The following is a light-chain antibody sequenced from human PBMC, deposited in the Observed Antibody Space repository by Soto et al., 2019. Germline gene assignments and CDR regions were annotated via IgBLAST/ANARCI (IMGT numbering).Light chain of an antibody. J-gene: IGKJ4*01. Sequence: DIVMTQSPDSLAVSLGERATINCKSSQSVLYSSNNENYLAWYQQKPGQPPKLLIYWASSRESGVPDRFSGSRSGTDFTLTISSLQAEDVAVYYCQQFYSTPLTCGGGTKVEIK. V-gene: IGKV4-1*01. CDR3: QQFYSTPLT. CDR1: QSVLYSSNNENY. CDR2: WAS.